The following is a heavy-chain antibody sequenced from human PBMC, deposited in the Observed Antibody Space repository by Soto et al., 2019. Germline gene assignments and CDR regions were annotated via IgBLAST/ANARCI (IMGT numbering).Heavy chain of an antibody. V-gene: IGHV4-31*03. CDR1: GGSISSGGYY. CDR3: ARGEQQLVTNWFDP. Sequence: PSETLSLTCTVSGGSISSGGYYWSWIHQHPGKGLEWIGYIYYSGSTYYNPSLKSRVTMTTDTSTSTAYMELRSLRSDDTAVYYCARGEQQLVTNWFDPWGQGTLVTVSS. D-gene: IGHD6-13*01. J-gene: IGHJ5*02. CDR2: IYYSGST.